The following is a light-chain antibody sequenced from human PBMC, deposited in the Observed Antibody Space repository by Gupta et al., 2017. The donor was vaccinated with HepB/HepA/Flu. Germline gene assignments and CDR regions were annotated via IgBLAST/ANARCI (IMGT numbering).Light chain of an antibody. V-gene: IGLV1-44*01. Sequence: QSVLTQPPSSSGAPGQRVTFSRSGTNSNIGRNSVNWYQQLPGTAPKLLIYSNYQRPSGVPDRFSGSKSGTSASLAISGLQSEDEADYYCASWDDSLNALVFGGGTQLTVL. CDR3: ASWDDSLNALV. CDR1: NSNIGRNS. CDR2: SNY. J-gene: IGLJ7*01.